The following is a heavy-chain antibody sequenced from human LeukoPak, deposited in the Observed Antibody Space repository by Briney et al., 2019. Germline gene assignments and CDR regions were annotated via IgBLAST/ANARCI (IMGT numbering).Heavy chain of an antibody. D-gene: IGHD6-13*01. J-gene: IGHJ4*02. CDR2: IYYSGST. Sequence: SETLSLTCTVSGGSISSYYWSWIRQPLGKGLEWIGYIYYSGSTNYNPSLKSRVTISVDTSKNQFSLKLSSVTAADTAVYYCARVDPGIAAADYWGQGTLVTVSS. V-gene: IGHV4-59*01. CDR3: ARVDPGIAAADY. CDR1: GGSISSYY.